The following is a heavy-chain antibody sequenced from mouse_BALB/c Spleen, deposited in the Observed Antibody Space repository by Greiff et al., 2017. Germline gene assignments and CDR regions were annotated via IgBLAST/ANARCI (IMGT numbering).Heavy chain of an antibody. J-gene: IGHJ2*01. CDR2: IDPENGNT. Sequence: VQLQQSGAELVRPGALVKLSCKASGFNIKDYYMHWVKQRPEQGLEWIGWIDPENGNTIYDPKFQGKASITADTSSNTAYLQLSSLTSEDTAVYYCARGGYDPFDYWGQGTTLTVSS. D-gene: IGHD2-2*01. CDR1: GFNIKDYY. V-gene: IGHV14-1*02. CDR3: ARGGYDPFDY.